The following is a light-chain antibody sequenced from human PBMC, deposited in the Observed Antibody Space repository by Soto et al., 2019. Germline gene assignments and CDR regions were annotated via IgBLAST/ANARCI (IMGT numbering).Light chain of an antibody. CDR2: GAS. J-gene: IGKJ1*01. Sequence: EIVLTQSPGTLSLSPGEGATLSCRASQSVSSSSVAWYQQKPGQSPRLLMYGASNRATGIPDRFSGSGSGTDFTLTISRLEPEDFAVYYCQQYNNWPQTFGQGTKVDIK. CDR3: QQYNNWPQT. V-gene: IGKV3-20*01. CDR1: QSVSSSS.